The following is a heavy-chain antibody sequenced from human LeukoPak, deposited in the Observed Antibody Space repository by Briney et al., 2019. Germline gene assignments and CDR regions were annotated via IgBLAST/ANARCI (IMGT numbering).Heavy chain of an antibody. D-gene: IGHD4-11*01. Sequence: GASVKVSCKASGYTFTSYYMHWVRQAPGQGLEWMGIINPSGGSTSYTQKFQGRVTMTRDTSTSTVYMELSSLRSEDTAVYFCARDNYPNGMDVWGQGTTVTVSS. CDR3: ARDNYPNGMDV. V-gene: IGHV1-46*01. CDR2: INPSGGST. CDR1: GYTFTSYY. J-gene: IGHJ6*02.